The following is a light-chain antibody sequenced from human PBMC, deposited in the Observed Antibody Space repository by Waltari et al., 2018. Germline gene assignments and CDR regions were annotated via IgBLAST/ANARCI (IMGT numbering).Light chain of an antibody. CDR1: QDIGSS. CDR2: AAS. J-gene: IGKJ1*01. Sequence: EIQMTQSPSSVFASVGDRVAITCRSTQDIGSSLAWYQQKPGQCPNLLIYAASNLQTGVPSGCSGSGSGADFTITINSLQPEDFAVYYCQQGHSVPPTFGQGTRVEIK. V-gene: IGKV1-12*01. CDR3: QQGHSVPPT.